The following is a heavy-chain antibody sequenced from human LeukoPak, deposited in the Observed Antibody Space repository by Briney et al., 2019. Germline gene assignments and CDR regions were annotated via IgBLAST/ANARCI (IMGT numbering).Heavy chain of an antibody. CDR2: ISGSGRST. D-gene: IGHD6-13*01. V-gene: IGHV3-23*01. CDR3: AKAVGYSSSWYRPGSDY. J-gene: IGHJ4*02. CDR1: GFTLSSYA. Sequence: GGSLRLSCAASGFTLSSYAMSWIRQAPGKGLEWVSTISGSGRSTYYADSVEGRFTISRDNSRNTVCLQMNSLRAEDTAVYFCAKAVGYSSSWYRPGSDYWGQGTLVTVSS.